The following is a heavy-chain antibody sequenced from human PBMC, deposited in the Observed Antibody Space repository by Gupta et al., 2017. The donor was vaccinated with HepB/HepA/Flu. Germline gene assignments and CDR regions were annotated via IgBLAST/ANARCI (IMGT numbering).Heavy chain of an antibody. Sequence: QFQLVQSGAEVRKPGSSVEGSCKAPGGSLRRYAISWVRQAPGQGLEWMGSGIPILGKADYARKFQGRVTITADKSTSLGYMEMSRLNSEDTSVYYCAREDSGGDWGQGTLVTVSS. CDR3: AREDSGGD. CDR2: GIPILGKA. V-gene: IGHV1-69*04. CDR1: GGSLRRYA. D-gene: IGHD5-12*01. J-gene: IGHJ4*02.